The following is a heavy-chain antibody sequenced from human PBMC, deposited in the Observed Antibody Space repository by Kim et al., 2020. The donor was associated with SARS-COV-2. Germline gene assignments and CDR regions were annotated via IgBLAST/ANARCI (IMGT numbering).Heavy chain of an antibody. J-gene: IGHJ6*01. Sequence: SETLSLTCTVSGGSISSFYWSWVRQPPGKGLEWVAFLSYDGNTNYNPSLKSRVTISRDTSKNQFSLRVTSVIAADTAVYFCARTAPRRSSTAYYFYGLDV. CDR1: GGSISSFY. V-gene: IGHV4-59*01. CDR3: ARTAPRRSSTAYYFYGLDV. D-gene: IGHD3-22*01. CDR2: LSYDGNT.